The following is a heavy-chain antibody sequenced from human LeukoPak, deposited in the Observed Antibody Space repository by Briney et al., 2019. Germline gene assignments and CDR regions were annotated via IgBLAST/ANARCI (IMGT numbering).Heavy chain of an antibody. CDR2: IYYSGST. D-gene: IGHD3-10*01. V-gene: IGHV4-59*08. Sequence: SETLSLTCTVSGGSISSYYWSWIRQPPGKGLEWIGYIYYSGSTNYNPSLKSRVTISVDTSKNQFSLKLSSVTAADTAVYYCARYYGSGSYRPDRGAFDIWGQGTMVTVSS. J-gene: IGHJ3*02. CDR3: ARYYGSGSYRPDRGAFDI. CDR1: GGSISSYY.